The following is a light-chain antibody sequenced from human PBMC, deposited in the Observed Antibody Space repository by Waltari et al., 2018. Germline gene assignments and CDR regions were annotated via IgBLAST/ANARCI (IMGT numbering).Light chain of an antibody. Sequence: EIVVTQSPATLSVSPGEGATLSCRASETTKTNLAWYQHKPGQAPRLLICDDSTRAPGIPARFSGSGSGTEFTLTISSLQSEDFAIYFCQQYNEWPPISTFGQGTNLEIK. CDR3: QQYNEWPPIST. CDR2: DDS. CDR1: ETTKTN. J-gene: IGKJ2*01. V-gene: IGKV3-15*01.